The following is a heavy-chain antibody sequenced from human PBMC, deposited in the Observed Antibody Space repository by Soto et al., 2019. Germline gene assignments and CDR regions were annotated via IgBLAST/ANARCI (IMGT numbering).Heavy chain of an antibody. J-gene: IGHJ4*02. CDR3: ARDVKYYYDTGGYYFDS. D-gene: IGHD3-22*01. Sequence: SVKVSCKASGSTFSSYVISWMRQAPGQGLEWMGGIIASSGAANYAQKFQGRITITADESTSTAYMELSSLRSEDTAVYYCARDVKYYYDTGGYYFDSWGQGTLVTVSS. V-gene: IGHV1-69*13. CDR2: IIASSGAA. CDR1: GSTFSSYV.